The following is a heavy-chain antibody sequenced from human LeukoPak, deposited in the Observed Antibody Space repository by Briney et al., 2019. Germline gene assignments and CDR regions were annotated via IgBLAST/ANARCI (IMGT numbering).Heavy chain of an antibody. J-gene: IGHJ3*02. CDR3: ASTLRYCSGGSCYHDAFDI. Sequence: PSETLSLTCTVSGGSISSSSYYWGWIRQPPGKGLEWIGSIYYSGSTYYNPSLKSRVTISVDTSKNQFSLKLSSVTAADTAVYYCASTLRYCSGGSCYHDAFDIWGQGTMVTVSS. V-gene: IGHV4-39*01. D-gene: IGHD2-15*01. CDR1: GGSISSSSYY. CDR2: IYYSGST.